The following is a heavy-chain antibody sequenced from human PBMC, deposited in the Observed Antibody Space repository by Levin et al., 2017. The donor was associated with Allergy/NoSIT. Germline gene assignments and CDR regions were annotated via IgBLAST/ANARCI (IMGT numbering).Heavy chain of an antibody. D-gene: IGHD3-10*01. CDR2: IYSSGSA. CDR1: GGSISSGSYY. Sequence: SETLSLTCKVSGGSISSGSYYWSWIRQPAAKGLEWIGRIYSSGSANYNPSLKSRVTISVDTTKNQFSLKLSSVTAADTAVYYCARAEVGSEHWGQGTLVTVSS. CDR3: ARAEVGSEH. J-gene: IGHJ4*02. V-gene: IGHV4-61*02.